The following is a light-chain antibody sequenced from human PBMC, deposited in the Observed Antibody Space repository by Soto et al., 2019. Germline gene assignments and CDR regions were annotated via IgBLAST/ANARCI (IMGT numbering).Light chain of an antibody. CDR2: GAS. Sequence: IVLTQSPCTLSLSPVERATLSCRASQSVINNYLAWYQQKPGQAPRLLIYGASTRATGIPARFSGSGSGIEFTLTISSLQSEDFAVYYCQQYNNWPLTFGGGTKVDIK. J-gene: IGKJ4*01. V-gene: IGKV3-15*01. CDR3: QQYNNWPLT. CDR1: QSVINN.